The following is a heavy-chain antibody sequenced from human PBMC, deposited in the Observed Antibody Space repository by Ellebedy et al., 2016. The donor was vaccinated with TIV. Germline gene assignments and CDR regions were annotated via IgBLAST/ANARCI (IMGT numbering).Heavy chain of an antibody. J-gene: IGHJ4*02. Sequence: GGSLRLSXAASGFTFSSYGMHWVRQAPGKGLEWVAVIWCDGSNKYYADSVKGRFTISRDNSKNTLYLQMNSLRAEDTAVYYCARHYGDYGKDHWGQGTLVTVSS. CDR2: IWCDGSNK. D-gene: IGHD4-17*01. CDR3: ARHYGDYGKDH. CDR1: GFTFSSYG. V-gene: IGHV3-33*01.